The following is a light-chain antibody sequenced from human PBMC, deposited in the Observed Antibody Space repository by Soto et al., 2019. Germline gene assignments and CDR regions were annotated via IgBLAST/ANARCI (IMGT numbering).Light chain of an antibody. J-gene: IGKJ2*01. V-gene: IGKV3-20*01. CDR3: QQYGGSPPYT. CDR1: HSVSSSY. Sequence: EIVLTQSPGTLSLSPGERATLSCRASHSVSSSYLAWYQQKPGQAPRLRIYGASSRATGIPDRFSGSGSGTDFTLTISRLVPEDFAVYYCQQYGGSPPYTFGQGTKLEIK. CDR2: GAS.